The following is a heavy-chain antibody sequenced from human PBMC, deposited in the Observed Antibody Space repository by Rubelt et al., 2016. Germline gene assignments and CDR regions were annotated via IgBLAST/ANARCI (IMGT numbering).Heavy chain of an antibody. J-gene: IGHJ4*02. CDR1: GYNFAKSW. Sequence: EVQLVQSGAEVKKPGESLKISCQGSGYNFAKSWIGWVRQMSGKGLEWMGIIYPGDSDTRYTPSFRGQVTISADKSISTAYLQWSSLKASDTAMYYCARLPQNTYYFDYWGQGALVMVSS. CDR2: IYPGDSDT. CDR3: ARLPQNTYYFDY. V-gene: IGHV5-51*03.